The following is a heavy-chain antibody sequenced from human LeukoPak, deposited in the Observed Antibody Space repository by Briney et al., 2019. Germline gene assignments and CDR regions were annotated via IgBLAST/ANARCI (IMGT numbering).Heavy chain of an antibody. CDR2: FYSGGNT. Sequence: PGGSLRLSCAASGFTVSSNSMSWVRQAPGKGLECVSVFYSGGNTYYADSVKGRFTISRDNSKNTLYLQMNSLRAEDTAVYYCARDYYGSGNPFDYWGQGTLVTVSS. D-gene: IGHD3-10*01. V-gene: IGHV3-53*01. J-gene: IGHJ4*02. CDR1: GFTVSSNS. CDR3: ARDYYGSGNPFDY.